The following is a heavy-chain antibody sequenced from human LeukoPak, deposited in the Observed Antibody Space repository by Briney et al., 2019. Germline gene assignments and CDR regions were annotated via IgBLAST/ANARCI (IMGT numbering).Heavy chain of an antibody. CDR2: IQAKAYGGAT. CDR3: TRAPHPRCSSSGCYLDY. Sequence: GGSLRLSCSTSGFTFGDYAMSWVRQAPGKGLECVGFIQAKAYGGATKYTASVNGRFSISRDDSQSIANLQMNDLKTEDTAVYYCTRAPHPRCSSSGCYLDYWGQGTLVTVSS. V-gene: IGHV3-49*04. J-gene: IGHJ4*02. CDR1: GFTFGDYA. D-gene: IGHD2-2*01.